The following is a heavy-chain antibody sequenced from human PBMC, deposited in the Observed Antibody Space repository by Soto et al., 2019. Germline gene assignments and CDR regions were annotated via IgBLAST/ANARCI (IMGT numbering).Heavy chain of an antibody. CDR2: IYYSGST. CDR3: ARLDTIFGVVLDY. J-gene: IGHJ4*02. V-gene: IGHV4-59*01. CDR1: GGSISSYY. Sequence: SETLSLTCTVSGGSISSYYWSWIRQPPGKGLEWIGYIYYSGSTNYNPSLKSRVTISVDTSKNQFSLKLSSVTAADTAVYYCARLDTIFGVVLDYWGQGTLVTVSS. D-gene: IGHD3-3*01.